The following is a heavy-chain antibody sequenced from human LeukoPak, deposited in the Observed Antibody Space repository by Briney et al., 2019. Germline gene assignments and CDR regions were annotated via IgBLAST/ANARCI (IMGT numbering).Heavy chain of an antibody. D-gene: IGHD2-2*01. J-gene: IGHJ5*02. V-gene: IGHV3-13*01. Sequence: GVSLRLSCAASGFTISRYDIHWVRQVTGKGLEWVSFLSTTGDTYYQDSMKGRFTISRDTVRNSVYLQMDSLSADDTAVYYCTRGRCASCYGDSGLDPWGQGTLVTVSS. CDR1: GFTISRYD. CDR3: TRGRCASCYGDSGLDP. CDR2: LSTTGDT.